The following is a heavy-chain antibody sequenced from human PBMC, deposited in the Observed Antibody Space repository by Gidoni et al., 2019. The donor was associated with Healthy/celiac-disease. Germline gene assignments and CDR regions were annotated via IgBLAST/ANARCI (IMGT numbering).Heavy chain of an antibody. CDR2: ISWNSGSI. V-gene: IGHV3-9*01. CDR3: AKALWGDSSGSSDAFDI. D-gene: IGHD3-22*01. CDR1: GFTFDDYA. J-gene: IGHJ3*02. Sequence: EVQLVESGGGLVQPGRSLRLSCAASGFTFDDYAMHWVRQAPGKGLEWVSGISWNSGSIGYADSVKGRFTISRDNAKNSLYLQMNSLRAEDTALYYCAKALWGDSSGSSDAFDIWGQGTMVTVSS.